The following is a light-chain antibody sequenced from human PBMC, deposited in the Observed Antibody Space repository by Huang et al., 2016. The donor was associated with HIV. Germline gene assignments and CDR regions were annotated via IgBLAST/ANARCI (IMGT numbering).Light chain of an antibody. CDR2: SAS. V-gene: IGKV1-6*02. J-gene: IGKJ1*01. CDR3: LQDFNYPRT. CDR1: QDITND. Sequence: AIQLTQSPSSLSASVGDRVTITSRASQDITNDLGWYQQKPGKAPKLLISSASTLRSGVPSRFSGSGSGTDFTLTSSSLQPEDFATYFCLQDFNYPRTFGQGTRVEIK.